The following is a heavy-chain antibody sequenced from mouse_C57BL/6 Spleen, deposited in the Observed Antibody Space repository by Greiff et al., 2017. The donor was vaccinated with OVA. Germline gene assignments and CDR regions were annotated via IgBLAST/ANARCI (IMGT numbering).Heavy chain of an antibody. V-gene: IGHV1-26*01. CDR2: INPNNGGT. CDR1: GYTFTDYY. D-gene: IGHD1-1*01. Sequence: EVKLQESGPELVKPGASVKISCKASGYTFTDYYMNWVKQSHGKSLEWIGDINPNNGGTSYNQKFKGKATLTVDKSSSTAYMELRSLTSEDSAVYYCARTPGSRYAMDYWGQGTSVTVSS. J-gene: IGHJ4*01. CDR3: ARTPGSRYAMDY.